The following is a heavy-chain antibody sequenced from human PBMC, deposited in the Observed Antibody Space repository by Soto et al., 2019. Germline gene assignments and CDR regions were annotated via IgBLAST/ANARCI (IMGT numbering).Heavy chain of an antibody. CDR1: GFTFSSYW. Sequence: GSLRLSCAASGFTFSSYWMHWVRQATGEGLMWVSRINPDGSTTSYADSVKGRFTISRDNARNTLYLQMNSLRVEDTAVYYCARVPTTVTTPGMDVWGQGTTVTVSS. J-gene: IGHJ6*02. D-gene: IGHD4-4*01. CDR3: ARVPTTVTTPGMDV. CDR2: INPDGSTT. V-gene: IGHV3-74*01.